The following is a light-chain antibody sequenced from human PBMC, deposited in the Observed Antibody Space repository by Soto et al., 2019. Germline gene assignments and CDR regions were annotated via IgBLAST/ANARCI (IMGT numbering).Light chain of an antibody. Sequence: EIVLTQSPGTLSLSPGERASLSCRASQSVRNNYLAWYQQKPGQPPRLLIFGSFNRATGMPDRFSGSGSGTDFTLTISRLEPEDFAVYFCQQYGGSPPYTFGQGNKVEIK. CDR2: GSF. J-gene: IGKJ2*01. CDR3: QQYGGSPPYT. CDR1: QSVRNNY. V-gene: IGKV3-20*01.